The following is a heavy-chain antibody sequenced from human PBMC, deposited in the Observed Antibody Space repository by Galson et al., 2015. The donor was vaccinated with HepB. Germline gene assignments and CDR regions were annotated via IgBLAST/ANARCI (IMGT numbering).Heavy chain of an antibody. CDR3: ARGNGFRSGYYWSFDY. J-gene: IGHJ4*02. D-gene: IGHD3-3*01. CDR2: IYPSGST. Sequence: WIRQPAGKGLEWIGRIYPSGSTHYNPSLTGRVTMSVDTSENQFSLKLNSVTAADTAVYYCARGNGFRSGYYWSFDYWGQGILVTVSS. V-gene: IGHV4-4*07.